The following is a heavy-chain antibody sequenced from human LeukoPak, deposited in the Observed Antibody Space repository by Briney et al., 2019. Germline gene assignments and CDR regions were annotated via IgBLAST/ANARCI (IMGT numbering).Heavy chain of an antibody. D-gene: IGHD3-16*01. V-gene: IGHV3-33*07. CDR1: GYTFSRHG. CDR2: IWYGGSEM. J-gene: IGHJ3*02. Sequence: QPGRSLRLSCAASGYTFSRHGMEWFRQAPGKGLEWVAVIWYGGSEMYYADSVKGRFTISRDNSKDTLYLQMSSLRVEDTAAYYCARYLGGRNAFDIWGQGTMVTVSS. CDR3: ARYLGGRNAFDI.